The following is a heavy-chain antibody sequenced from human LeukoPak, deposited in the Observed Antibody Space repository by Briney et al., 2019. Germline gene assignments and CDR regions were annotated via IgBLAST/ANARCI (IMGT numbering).Heavy chain of an antibody. CDR3: ARGLRLVNHFAY. Sequence: ASVKVSCMASGYTFTGYYIHWVRQAPGQGPEWMGWINPNSGDTNYAQNFQGRVTMTRDTSISTAYMKLSRQRSDDTAVYYCARGLRLVNHFAYWGQGTLVTVSS. CDR2: INPNSGDT. V-gene: IGHV1-2*02. CDR1: GYTFTGYY. D-gene: IGHD3-16*01. J-gene: IGHJ4*02.